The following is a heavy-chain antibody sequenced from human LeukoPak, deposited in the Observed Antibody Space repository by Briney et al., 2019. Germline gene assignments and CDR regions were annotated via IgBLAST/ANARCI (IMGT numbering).Heavy chain of an antibody. D-gene: IGHD4-17*01. CDR2: IYYSGST. CDR3: ARMTTVTTANDAFDI. Sequence: SETLSLTCTVSGGSISSYYWSWIRQPPGKGLEWIGYIYYSGSTYYNPSLKSRVTISVDTSKNQFSLKLSSVTAADTAVYYCARMTTVTTANDAFDIWGQGTMVTVSS. J-gene: IGHJ3*02. CDR1: GGSISSYY. V-gene: IGHV4-59*12.